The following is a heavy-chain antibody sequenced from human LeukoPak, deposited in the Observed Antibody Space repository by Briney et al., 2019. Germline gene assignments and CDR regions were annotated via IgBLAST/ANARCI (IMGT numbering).Heavy chain of an antibody. V-gene: IGHV1-18*01. Sequence: GASVKVSCKASGYTFTSYGISWVRQAPGQGLEWMGWISAYNGNTNYAQKLQGRVTMTTDTSTNTAYMELRSLRSDDTAVYYCARVYDFWSHNWFDPWAREPWSPSPQ. D-gene: IGHD3-3*01. CDR3: ARVYDFWSHNWFDP. CDR1: GYTFTSYG. CDR2: ISAYNGNT. J-gene: IGHJ5*02.